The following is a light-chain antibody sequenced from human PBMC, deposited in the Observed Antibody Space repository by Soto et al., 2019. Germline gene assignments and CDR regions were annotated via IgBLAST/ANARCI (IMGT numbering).Light chain of an antibody. CDR2: DAS. Sequence: DIELTQSPGTLSLSPGERATLSCRASQSVSSSYLAWYQQKPGQAPRLLIYDASSRATGIPDRFSGSGSGTDFTLTISRLEPDDFAVYYCQQYSSYPYTFGQGTKLEIK. J-gene: IGKJ2*01. CDR3: QQYSSYPYT. V-gene: IGKV3-20*01. CDR1: QSVSSSY.